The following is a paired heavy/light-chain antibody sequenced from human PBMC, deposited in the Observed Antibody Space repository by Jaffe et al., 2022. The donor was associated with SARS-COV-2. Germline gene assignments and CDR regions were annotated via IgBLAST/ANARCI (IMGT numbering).Heavy chain of an antibody. J-gene: IGHJ6*02. CDR3: GRFNRVSPDTNGMDV. Sequence: QVQLQESGPGLVKPSQTLSLTCTVSGGSTTSGGYYWSWIRQYPGKGLEWIGNIYYTGSADYNPSLKSRVSISIDTSKNQFSLMLSSVTAADTAVYYCGRFNRVSPDTNGMDVWGQGTTVIVSS. V-gene: IGHV4-31*03. CDR2: IYYTGSA. CDR1: GGSTTSGGYY.
Light chain of an antibody. V-gene: IGKV1-12*01. CDR1: QDISKW. CDR3: QQTDSFPYT. Sequence: DIQMTQSPSSVSASVGDSVSITCRASQDISKWLAWYQQRPGKAPKVLICAASTLQSGVPSRFSGSGSGTDFTLTISSLQPEDFATYYCQQTDSFPYTFGRGTKLEIK. CDR2: AAS. J-gene: IGKJ2*01.